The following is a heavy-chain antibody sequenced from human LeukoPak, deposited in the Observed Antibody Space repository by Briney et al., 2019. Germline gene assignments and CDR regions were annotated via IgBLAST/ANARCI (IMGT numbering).Heavy chain of an antibody. CDR3: TDAVAG. V-gene: IGHV3-66*02. D-gene: IGHD4-23*01. CDR1: GFTFSGFA. Sequence: PGGSLRLSCAASGFTFSGFAMSWVRRTPGKGLEWVSVIYSDGSTYYADSVKGRFTISRDNSKNTLYLQMNSLGLEDTALYYCTDAVAGWGQGTLVTVSS. J-gene: IGHJ4*02. CDR2: IYSDGST.